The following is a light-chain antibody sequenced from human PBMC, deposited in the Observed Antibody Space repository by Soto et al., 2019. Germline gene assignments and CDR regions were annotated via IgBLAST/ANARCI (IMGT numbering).Light chain of an antibody. Sequence: DVEITHSPSSLSASLGYIFTITFRASQTISSNLNWYQQKPGKAPKLLIYAASGLQSGVPSRFSGSGSGTDFTLTISSLQPEDFATYYCQQSYSTPQTSGQGTKVDIK. CDR2: AAS. J-gene: IGKJ1*01. CDR3: QQSYSTPQT. V-gene: IGKV1-39*01. CDR1: QTISSN.